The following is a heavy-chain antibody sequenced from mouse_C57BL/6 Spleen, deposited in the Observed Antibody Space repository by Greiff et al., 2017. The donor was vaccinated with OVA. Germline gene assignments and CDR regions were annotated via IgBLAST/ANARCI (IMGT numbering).Heavy chain of an antibody. CDR1: GYTFTSSW. CDR2: IYPGSGST. J-gene: IGHJ1*03. Sequence: VQLQQPGAELVKPGASVKMSCKASGYTFTSSWITWVKQRPGQGLEWIGDIYPGSGSTNYNEKFKSKATLTVDTSSSTAYMQLSSLTSEDSAVYYCARDGSSYVDWYFDVWGTGTTVTVSS. CDR3: ARDGSSYVDWYFDV. D-gene: IGHD1-1*01. V-gene: IGHV1-55*01.